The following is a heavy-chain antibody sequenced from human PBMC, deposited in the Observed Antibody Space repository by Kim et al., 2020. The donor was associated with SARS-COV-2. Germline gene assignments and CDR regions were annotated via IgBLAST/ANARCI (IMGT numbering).Heavy chain of an antibody. CDR2: ISWNSGSI. V-gene: IGHV3-9*01. J-gene: IGHJ5*02. CDR1: GFTFDDYA. Sequence: GGSLRLSCAASGFTFDDYAMHWVRQAPGKGLEWVSGISWNSGSIGYADSVKGRFTISRDNAKNSLYLQMNSLRAADTALYYCAKDYRAGITMVRGGPFDP. D-gene: IGHD3-10*01. CDR3: AKDYRAGITMVRGGPFDP.